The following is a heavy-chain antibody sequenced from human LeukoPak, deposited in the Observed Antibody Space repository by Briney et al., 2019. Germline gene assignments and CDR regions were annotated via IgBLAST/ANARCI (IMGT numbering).Heavy chain of an antibody. CDR2: IWYDGSKK. V-gene: IGHV3-33*01. CDR3: ARDDSSLAPFDY. J-gene: IGHJ4*02. D-gene: IGHD4-11*01. CDR1: GFTFSNYG. Sequence: PGRSLRLSCAASGFTFSNYGFHWVRQAPGRGLEWVSVIWYDGSKKYYAESVNGRFTISRDSFKNTLYLQMNSLKVEDTAVYYCARDDSSLAPFDYWGQGTLVTVSS.